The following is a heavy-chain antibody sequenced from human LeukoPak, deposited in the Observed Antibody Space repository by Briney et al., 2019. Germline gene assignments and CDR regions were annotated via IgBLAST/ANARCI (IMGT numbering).Heavy chain of an antibody. D-gene: IGHD2-21*01. CDR3: ARQIVSGSMGCDF. CDR1: GYTFTSYG. V-gene: IGHV1-2*02. Sequence: ASVKVSCKASGYTFTSYGISWVRQAPGQGLEWMGWINFNSGGKIFAEKFQDRVTMARDTSISTAYMELSRLRSDDTAVYYCARQIVSGSMGCDFWGQGTLATVSS. CDR2: INFNSGGK. J-gene: IGHJ4*02.